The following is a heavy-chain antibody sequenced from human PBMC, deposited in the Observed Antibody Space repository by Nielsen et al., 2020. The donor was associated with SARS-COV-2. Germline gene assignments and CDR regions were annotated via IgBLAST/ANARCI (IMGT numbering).Heavy chain of an antibody. J-gene: IGHJ6*02. CDR1: GFTFSDFY. V-gene: IGHV3-11*04. Sequence: GESLKISCAASGFTFSDFYMSWIRQAPGKGLEWLSYISSSGSTIYYADSVKGRFTISRDNAENSLYLQMNSLRAEDTAVYYCASLNHYYYYGMDVWGQGTTVTVSS. CDR2: ISSSGSTI. CDR3: ASLNHYYYYGMDV.